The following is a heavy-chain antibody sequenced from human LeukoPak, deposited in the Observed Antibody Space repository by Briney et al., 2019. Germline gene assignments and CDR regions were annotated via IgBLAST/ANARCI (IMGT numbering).Heavy chain of an antibody. Sequence: ASAKVSCKASGYTFTSYGFRRVRQAPGQGGEWMGWISSYNGYTNNSQKFLNRVTMTTDTSTTTAYLELRSLKSDDTAVYYCARVNMVGPILEDYYFYMDVWGKGTAVTVS. CDR3: ARVNMVGPILEDYYFYMDV. CDR1: GYTFTSYG. CDR2: ISSYNGYT. V-gene: IGHV1-18*01. J-gene: IGHJ6*03. D-gene: IGHD1-26*01.